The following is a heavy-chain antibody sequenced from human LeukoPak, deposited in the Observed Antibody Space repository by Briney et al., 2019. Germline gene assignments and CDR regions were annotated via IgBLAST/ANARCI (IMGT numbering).Heavy chain of an antibody. Sequence: SETLSLTCAVYGGSFSGYYWSWIRQPPGKGLEWIGEINHSGSTNYNPSLKSRVTISVDTSKNQFSLKLSSVTAADTAVYYCARLGRVPHYDFWGGTHYYGMDVWGQGTTVTVSS. CDR3: ARLGRVPHYDFWGGTHYYGMDV. J-gene: IGHJ6*02. CDR2: INHSGST. CDR1: GGSFSGYY. D-gene: IGHD3-3*01. V-gene: IGHV4-34*01.